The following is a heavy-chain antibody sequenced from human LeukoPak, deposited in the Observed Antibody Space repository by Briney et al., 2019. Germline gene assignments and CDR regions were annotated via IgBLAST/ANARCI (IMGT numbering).Heavy chain of an antibody. CDR2: IRYDGSSK. V-gene: IGHV3-30*02. D-gene: IGHD2-2*01. J-gene: IGHJ4*02. Sequence: PGGSLRLSCAASGFTFSSYGMHWVRQAPGKGLEWVAFIRYDGSSKYYADSVKGRFTISRDNSKNTLYLQMNSLRAEDTAVYYCAKDPIVVPPAATDPFFYWGQGTLVTVSS. CDR3: AKDPIVVPPAATDPFFY. CDR1: GFTFSSYG.